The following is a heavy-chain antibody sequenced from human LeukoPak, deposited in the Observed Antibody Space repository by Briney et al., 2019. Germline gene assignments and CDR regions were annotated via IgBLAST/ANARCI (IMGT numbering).Heavy chain of an antibody. Sequence: GGSLRLSCAASGFTFSSYGMHWVRQAPGKGLEWVAVIWYDGSNKYYADSVKGRFTISRDNSKNTLYLQMNSLRAEDTAVYYCVRDFYWNYDDRYGMGVWGQGTTVTVSS. CDR2: IWYDGSNK. D-gene: IGHD1-7*01. CDR1: GFTFSSYG. V-gene: IGHV3-33*01. CDR3: VRDFYWNYDDRYGMGV. J-gene: IGHJ6*02.